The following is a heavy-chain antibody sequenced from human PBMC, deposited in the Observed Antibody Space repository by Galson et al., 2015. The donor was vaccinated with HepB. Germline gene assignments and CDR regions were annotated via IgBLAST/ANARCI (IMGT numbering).Heavy chain of an antibody. J-gene: IGHJ1*01. Sequence: SLRLSCATSGFTFSSYGMHWVRQAPGKGLEWVAVIWYDGSNKYYADSVKGRFTISRDNPKNSLYLQVNSLRAEDTAIYYCAKDGQWLVTNYFQHWGQGTLVTVSS. D-gene: IGHD6-19*01. V-gene: IGHV3-33*06. CDR2: IWYDGSNK. CDR1: GFTFSSYG. CDR3: AKDGQWLVTNYFQH.